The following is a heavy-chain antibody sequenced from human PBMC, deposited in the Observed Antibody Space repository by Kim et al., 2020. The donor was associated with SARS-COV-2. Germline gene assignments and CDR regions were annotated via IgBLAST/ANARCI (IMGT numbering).Heavy chain of an antibody. D-gene: IGHD3-9*01. V-gene: IGHV1-8*01. CDR3: ARAPLLTGYSLDY. Sequence: ASVKVSCKASGYTFTSYDINWVRQATGPGLEWMGWKNPNSGNTGYAQKFQGRVTMTRNTSISTAYMELSSLRSEDTAVYYCARAPLLTGYSLDYWGQGTLGTVSS. CDR2: KNPNSGNT. J-gene: IGHJ4*02. CDR1: GYTFTSYD.